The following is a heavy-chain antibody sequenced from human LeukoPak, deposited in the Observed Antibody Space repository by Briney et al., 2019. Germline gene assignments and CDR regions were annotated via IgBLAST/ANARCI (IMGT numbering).Heavy chain of an antibody. D-gene: IGHD3-16*01. CDR1: GGSMFSYY. Sequence: PSETLSLTCSVSGGSMFSYYWNWIRQPPGKGLEWIGYIYSSGITNYNPSLRSRGTISVATSRNQFSLRLTSVTAEDTAIYYCARRAYYDSSDFHPTSGYFDLWGRGTLVTVSS. J-gene: IGHJ2*01. CDR3: ARRAYYDSSDFHPTSGYFDL. V-gene: IGHV4-4*08. CDR2: IYSSGIT.